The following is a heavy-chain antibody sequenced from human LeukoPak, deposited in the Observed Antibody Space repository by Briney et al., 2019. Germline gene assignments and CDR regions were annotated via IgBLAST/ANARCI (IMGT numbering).Heavy chain of an antibody. CDR3: ARGEGIVGATFHY. Sequence: PSETLSLNCTVSGGSISSYYWSWIRQPPGKGPEWIGYIYYSGSTNYNPSLKSRVTISVDTSKNQFSLKLSSVTAADTAVYYCARGEGIVGATFHYWGQGTLVTVSS. J-gene: IGHJ4*02. CDR1: GGSISSYY. D-gene: IGHD1-26*01. CDR2: IYYSGST. V-gene: IGHV4-59*01.